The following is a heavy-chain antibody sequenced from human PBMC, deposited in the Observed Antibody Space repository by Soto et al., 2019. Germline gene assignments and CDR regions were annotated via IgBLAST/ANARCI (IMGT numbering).Heavy chain of an antibody. CDR2: ISRGSDYV. CDR3: ARQGGRRTYYYYYGMDV. J-gene: IGHJ6*02. V-gene: IGHV3-21*01. Sequence: EVHLVESGGGLVKPGGSLRLTCAGSGFSFSDYTMNWVRQAPGKGLEWVSSISRGSDYVFYADTVKGRFTISRDNAKNSVFLQMNSLRAEDTAVYYCARQGGRRTYYYYYGMDVWGQGTTVTVSS. CDR1: GFSFSDYT. D-gene: IGHD3-16*01.